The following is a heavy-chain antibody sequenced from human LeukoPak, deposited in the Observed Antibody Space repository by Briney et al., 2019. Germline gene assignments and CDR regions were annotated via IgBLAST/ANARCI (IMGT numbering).Heavy chain of an antibody. CDR2: IIPILGIA. CDR3: ARDSGDVEQQLVQPDP. J-gene: IGHJ5*02. V-gene: IGHV1-69*04. Sequence: GASVKVSCKASGYTFTSYGISWVRQAPGQGLEWMGRIIPILGIANYAQKFQGRVTITADKSTSTAYMELSSLRSEDTAVYYCARDSGDVEQQLVQPDPWGQGTLVTVSS. CDR1: GYTFTSYG. D-gene: IGHD6-13*01.